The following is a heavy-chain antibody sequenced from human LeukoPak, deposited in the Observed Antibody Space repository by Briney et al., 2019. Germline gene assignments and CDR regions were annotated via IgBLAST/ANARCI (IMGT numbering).Heavy chain of an antibody. CDR2: IYSGGST. J-gene: IGHJ2*01. Sequence: PGGSLRLSCAASGFTVSSNYMSWVRQAPGKGLEWVSVIYSGGSTYYADSVKGRFTISRDNSKNTLYLQMNSLRAEDTAAYYCARRKNGSRSGSGRSSYWYFDLWGRGTLVTVSS. CDR3: ARRKNGSRSGSGRSSYWYFDL. D-gene: IGHD3-10*01. CDR1: GFTVSSNY. V-gene: IGHV3-53*01.